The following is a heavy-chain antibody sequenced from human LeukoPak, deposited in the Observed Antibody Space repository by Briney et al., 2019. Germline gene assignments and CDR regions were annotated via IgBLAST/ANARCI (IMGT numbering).Heavy chain of an antibody. Sequence: SETLCLTCTVSGGPVSSYYWSWIRQPAGKGLEWIGRIYTSGSTNYNPSLKSRVTMSLDTSKNQFSLRLSSVTAADTAVYYCAKYIAWYYFDYWGQGALVIVSS. V-gene: IGHV4-4*07. CDR2: IYTSGST. J-gene: IGHJ4*02. CDR3: AKYIAWYYFDY. D-gene: IGHD3-9*01. CDR1: GGPVSSYY.